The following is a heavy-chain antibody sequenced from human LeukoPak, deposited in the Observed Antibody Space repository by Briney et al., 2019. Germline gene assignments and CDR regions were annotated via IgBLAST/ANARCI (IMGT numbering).Heavy chain of an antibody. CDR3: AKYYYYGSGSYYKWTFDY. Sequence: QTGGSLRLSCAASGFTFSSYGMSWVRQAPGKGLEWVSGISGSGGNTYYADSVKGRFTISRDNSKNTLYLQMNSLRAEDTAVYYCAKYYYYGSGSYYKWTFDYWGQGTLVTVSS. CDR2: ISGSGGNT. J-gene: IGHJ4*02. CDR1: GFTFSSYG. V-gene: IGHV3-23*01. D-gene: IGHD3-10*01.